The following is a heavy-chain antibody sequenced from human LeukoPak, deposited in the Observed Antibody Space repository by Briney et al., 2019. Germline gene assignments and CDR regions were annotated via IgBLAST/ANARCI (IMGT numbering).Heavy chain of an antibody. D-gene: IGHD5-12*01. CDR3: AALRGYSGYDYRGRNYYYGMDV. V-gene: IGHV1-58*02. Sequence: SVKVSCEASGFTFTSSAMQWVRQARGQRLEWIGWIVVGSGNTNYAQRFQERVTITRDMSTSTAYMELSSLRSEDTAVYYCAALRGYSGYDYRGRNYYYGMDVWGQGTTVTVSS. CDR2: IVVGSGNT. J-gene: IGHJ6*02. CDR1: GFTFTSSA.